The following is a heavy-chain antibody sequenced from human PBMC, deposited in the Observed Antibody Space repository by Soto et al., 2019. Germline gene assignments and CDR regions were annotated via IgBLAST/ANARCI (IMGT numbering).Heavy chain of an antibody. D-gene: IGHD3-22*01. J-gene: IGHJ4*02. CDR2: ISSNGGNT. V-gene: IGHV3-64D*06. Sequence: GGSLRLSCSASGFTFSNYAMHWVRQAPGKGLEYVSAISSNGGNTYYADSVKGRFTISRDSSKNTLYLQMSSLRTEDTAVYYCVKAVFSGYYYVPFDYWGQGTLVTVSS. CDR1: GFTFSNYA. CDR3: VKAVFSGYYYVPFDY.